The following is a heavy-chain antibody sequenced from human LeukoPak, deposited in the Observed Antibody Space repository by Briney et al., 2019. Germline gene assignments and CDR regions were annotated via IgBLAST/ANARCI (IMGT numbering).Heavy chain of an antibody. CDR1: GGTFSSYA. Sequence: VASVKVSCKASGGTFSSYAISWVRQAPGQGLEWMGGIIPIFGTANYAQKFQGRVTITADESTSTAYMELSSLRSEDTAVYYCAREGRGYSGYVSYWGQGTLVTVSS. J-gene: IGHJ4*02. V-gene: IGHV1-69*13. CDR3: AREGRGYSGYVSY. D-gene: IGHD5-12*01. CDR2: IIPIFGTA.